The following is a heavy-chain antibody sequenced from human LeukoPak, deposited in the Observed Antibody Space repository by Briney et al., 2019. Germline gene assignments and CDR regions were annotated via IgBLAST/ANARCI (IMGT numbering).Heavy chain of an antibody. D-gene: IGHD3-10*01. CDR3: ARGDGRGVPLYYFDY. V-gene: IGHV4-59*01. CDR1: GGSISTYY. Sequence: SETLSLTCTVSGGSISTYYWSWIRQPPGKGLEWIGYIYYTGSTDYNPSLKSRVTISVDTSKNQFSLKLGSVTAADTAVYYCARGDGRGVPLYYFDYWGQGILVTVSS. J-gene: IGHJ4*02. CDR2: IYYTGST.